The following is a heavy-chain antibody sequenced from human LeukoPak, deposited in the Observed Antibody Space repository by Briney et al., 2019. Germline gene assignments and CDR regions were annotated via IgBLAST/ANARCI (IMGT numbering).Heavy chain of an antibody. Sequence: SETLSLTCTVSGGSISSSSYYWGWIRQPPGKGLEWIGSIYYSGSTYYNPSLKSRVTISVDTSKNQFSLKLSSVTAADTAVYYCARDLTGYSFDYWGQGTLVTVSS. CDR1: GGSISSSSYY. J-gene: IGHJ4*02. CDR2: IYYSGST. V-gene: IGHV4-39*07. D-gene: IGHD1-14*01. CDR3: ARDLTGYSFDY.